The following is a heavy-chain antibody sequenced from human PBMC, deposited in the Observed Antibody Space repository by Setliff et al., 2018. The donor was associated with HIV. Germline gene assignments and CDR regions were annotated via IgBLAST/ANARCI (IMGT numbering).Heavy chain of an antibody. CDR3: ARERLSPRGFFFSYIDV. J-gene: IGHJ6*04. D-gene: IGHD1-26*01. V-gene: IGHV4-34*01. CDR1: GGSFTDYY. Sequence: LSLTCAIFGGSFTDYYCWSWVRQSPGKGLEWIGEIDRSGIINYNPSLKSRVTMSVDTSKRQFSLNLTSVTAADTAIYYCARERLSPRGFFFSYIDVWGKGTPVTVSS. CDR2: IDRSGII.